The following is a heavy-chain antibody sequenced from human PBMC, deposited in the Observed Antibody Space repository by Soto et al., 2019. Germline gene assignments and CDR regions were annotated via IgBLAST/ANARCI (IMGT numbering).Heavy chain of an antibody. CDR3: ARDSDTTSYYYYGMDV. Sequence: SETLSLTCTVSGGSISSYCWSWIRQPPGKGLEWIGYIYYSGSTNYNPSLKSRVTISVDTSKNQFSLKLSSVTAADTAVYYCARDSDTTSYYYYGMDVWGQGTTVTVSS. D-gene: IGHD1-26*01. CDR1: GGSISSYC. J-gene: IGHJ6*02. V-gene: IGHV4-59*01. CDR2: IYYSGST.